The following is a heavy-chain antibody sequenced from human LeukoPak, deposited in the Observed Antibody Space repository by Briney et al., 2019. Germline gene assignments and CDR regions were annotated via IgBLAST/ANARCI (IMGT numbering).Heavy chain of an antibody. J-gene: IGHJ4*02. D-gene: IGHD3-10*01. CDR1: GGSFSDYY. CDR3: ARGGATPMVFRY. Sequence: SETLSLTCAVYGGSFSDYYWSWIRQSPGKGLEWIGEINQSGSTKYNPSLKSRVAISIDTSKNQFSLHLTSVTAADTAVYYCARGGATPMVFRYWGRGTLVTVSS. V-gene: IGHV4-34*01. CDR2: INQSGST.